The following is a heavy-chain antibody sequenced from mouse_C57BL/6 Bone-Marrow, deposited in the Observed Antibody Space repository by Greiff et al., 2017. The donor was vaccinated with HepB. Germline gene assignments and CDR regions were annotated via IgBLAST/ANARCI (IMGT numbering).Heavy chain of an antibody. D-gene: IGHD1-3*01. CDR2: IYPGDGDT. V-gene: IGHV1-80*01. CDR3: ARAVVAPEGYAMDY. CDR1: GYAFSSYW. Sequence: QVQLQQSGAELVKPGASVKISCKASGYAFSSYWIHWVKQRPGKGLEWIGQIYPGDGDTNYNGKFKGKATLTADKSSSTAYMQLSSLTSEDSAVYFCARAVVAPEGYAMDYWGQGTSVTVSS. J-gene: IGHJ4*01.